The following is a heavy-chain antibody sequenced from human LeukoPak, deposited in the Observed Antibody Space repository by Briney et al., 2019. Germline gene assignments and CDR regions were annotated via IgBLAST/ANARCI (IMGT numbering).Heavy chain of an antibody. Sequence: SETLSLTCTVSGGSISSNNYNWGWIRQPPGKGLEWIGNIYYSGSTYYNPSLKSRVTISVDTSKNQFSLKLSSVTAADTAVYYCARSAHYYYYMDVWGKGTTVTVSS. V-gene: IGHV4-39*07. CDR2: IYYSGST. CDR3: ARSAHYYYYMDV. J-gene: IGHJ6*03. CDR1: GGSISSNNYN.